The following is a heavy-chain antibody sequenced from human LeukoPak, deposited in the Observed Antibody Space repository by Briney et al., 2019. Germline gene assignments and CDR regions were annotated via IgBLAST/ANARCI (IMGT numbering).Heavy chain of an antibody. CDR2: IYYSGST. Sequence: PSQTLSLTCTVSGGSISSGGYYWSWIRQPPGKGLEWIGYIYYSGSTYYNPSLKSRVTISVDTSKNQFSLKLSSVTAADTAVYYCARFYDSSGDLPGVPNYWGQATLVTVS. J-gene: IGHJ4*02. CDR1: GGSISSGGYY. CDR3: ARFYDSSGDLPGVPNY. D-gene: IGHD3-22*01. V-gene: IGHV4-30-4*01.